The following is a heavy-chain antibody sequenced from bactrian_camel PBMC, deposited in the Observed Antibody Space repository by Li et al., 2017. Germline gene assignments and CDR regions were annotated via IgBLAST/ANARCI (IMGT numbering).Heavy chain of an antibody. CDR3: AKDARPMSWPQGEFGY. CDR2: VHTSQGTT. Sequence: QVQLVESGGGLVQPGGSLRLSCAAAGFTFTEYWMHWVRQAPGKGLEWVSQVHTSQGTTYYADSVKGRFTGSRDIAKNTLYLQLNSLKTEDTAMYYCAKDARPMSWPQGEFGYWGQGTQVTVS. D-gene: IGHD6*01. V-gene: IGHV3S1*01. CDR1: GFTFTEYW. J-gene: IGHJ6*01.